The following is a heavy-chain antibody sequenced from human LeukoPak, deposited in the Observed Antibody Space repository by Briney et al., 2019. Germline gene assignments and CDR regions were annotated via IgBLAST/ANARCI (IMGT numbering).Heavy chain of an antibody. V-gene: IGHV4-31*03. CDR2: IYYSGST. D-gene: IGHD6-13*01. Sequence: SETLSLTCTVSGGSISSGGYYWSWIRQHPGKGLEWIGYIYYSGSTYYNPSLKSRVTISVDTSKNQFSLKLSSVTAADTAVYYCARVGGGQQQLVHFDYWGQGTLVTVSS. J-gene: IGHJ4*02. CDR1: GGSISSGGYY. CDR3: ARVGGGQQQLVHFDY.